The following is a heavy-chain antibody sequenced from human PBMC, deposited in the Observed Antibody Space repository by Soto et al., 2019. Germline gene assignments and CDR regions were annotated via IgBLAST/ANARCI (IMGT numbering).Heavy chain of an antibody. J-gene: IGHJ6*02. CDR3: ARRPYYYDSSGYDGTYGMDV. Sequence: QVQLVESGGGVVQPGRSLRLSCAASGFTFSSYGMPWGRQAPGKGLEWVAVIWYDGSNKYYADSVKGRFTISRDNSKDNLYLQMNRLRDGDTAVYYCARRPYYYDSSGYDGTYGMDVWGQGTTVTVSS. CDR2: IWYDGSNK. D-gene: IGHD3-22*01. V-gene: IGHV3-33*01. CDR1: GFTFSSYG.